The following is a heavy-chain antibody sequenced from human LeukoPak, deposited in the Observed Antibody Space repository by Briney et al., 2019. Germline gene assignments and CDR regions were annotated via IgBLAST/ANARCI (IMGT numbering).Heavy chain of an antibody. Sequence: PGGSLRLSCAASGFTFSIYAMHWVRQAPGKGLEWVAVISYDGSNAYYADSVKGRFTISRDNSKSTLYLQMNSLRAEDTAVYYCARVRVKGLYGAFDIWGQGTMVTVSS. J-gene: IGHJ3*02. CDR2: ISYDGSNA. CDR3: ARVRVKGLYGAFDI. D-gene: IGHD3-10*01. CDR1: GFTFSIYA. V-gene: IGHV3-30*04.